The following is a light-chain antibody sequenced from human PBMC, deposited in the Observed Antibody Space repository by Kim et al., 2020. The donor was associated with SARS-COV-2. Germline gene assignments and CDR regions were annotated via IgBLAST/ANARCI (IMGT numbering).Light chain of an antibody. CDR2: DVS. CDR1: QDITTA. J-gene: IGKJ1*01. CDR3: QQFKNYPRT. Sequence: AIQFTQSPSSLSASVGDRVTITCRASQDITTALAWYQQKPGKTPKLLMYDVSTLESGVPSRFSGSGSGTDFPLTIGSLQPEDFATYYCQQFKNYPRTFGQGTKVDIK. V-gene: IGKV1D-13*01.